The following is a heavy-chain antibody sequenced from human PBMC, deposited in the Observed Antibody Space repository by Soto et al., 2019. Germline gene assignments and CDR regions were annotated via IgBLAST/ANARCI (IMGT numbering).Heavy chain of an antibody. J-gene: IGHJ4*02. CDR2: ISGSGTGT. V-gene: IGHV3-23*01. D-gene: IGHD5-12*01. CDR3: VKEWTPRRAFDY. CDR1: RFKFSSYA. Sequence: EVQLLESGEGLVQPGGSLRLSCVASRFKFSSYAMSWVRQAPGKGLEWVSGISGSGTGTFYADSVKGRFSISRDNSKNTLLLQMNNLRVDDTAVYYCVKEWTPRRAFDYWGQGTLVTVSS.